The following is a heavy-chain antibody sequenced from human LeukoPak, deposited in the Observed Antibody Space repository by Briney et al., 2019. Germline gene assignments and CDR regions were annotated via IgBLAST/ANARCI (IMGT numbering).Heavy chain of an antibody. D-gene: IGHD3-3*01. J-gene: IGHJ5*02. Sequence: PGGSLRLSCAASGFTFSRYAMSWVRQAPGKGLEWVSAISGGGGSTYYADSVKGRFTISRDNSKNTLYLQVNSLRAEDAAVYYCARGHHDFWSGYYNPQDWFDPWGQGTLVTVSS. V-gene: IGHV3-23*01. CDR3: ARGHHDFWSGYYNPQDWFDP. CDR2: ISGGGGST. CDR1: GFTFSRYA.